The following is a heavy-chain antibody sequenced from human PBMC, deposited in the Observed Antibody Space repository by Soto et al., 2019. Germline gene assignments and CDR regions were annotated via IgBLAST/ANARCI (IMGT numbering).Heavy chain of an antibody. Sequence: QVQLVESGGGVVQPGRSLRLSCAASGFTFSSYGMHWVRQAPGKGLEWVAVIWYDGSNKYYADSVKGRFTISRDNSKNTLYLQMNSLSAEDTAVYYCARDRAVDGINWFDPWGQGTLVTVSS. V-gene: IGHV3-33*01. CDR3: ARDRAVDGINWFDP. CDR2: IWYDGSNK. CDR1: GFTFSSYG. J-gene: IGHJ5*02. D-gene: IGHD6-19*01.